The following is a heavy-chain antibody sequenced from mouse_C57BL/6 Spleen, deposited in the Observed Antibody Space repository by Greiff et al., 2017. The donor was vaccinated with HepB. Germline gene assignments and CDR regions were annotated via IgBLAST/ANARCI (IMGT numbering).Heavy chain of an antibody. Sequence: QVQLQQPGAELVKPGASVKLSCKASGYTFTSYWMHWVKQRPGQGLEWIGMIHPNSGSTNYNEKFKSKATLTVDKSSSTAYMQRSSLTSEDSAVYYCARRGDYDEYYFDYWGQGTTLTVSS. J-gene: IGHJ2*01. CDR3: ARRGDYDEYYFDY. CDR1: GYTFTSYW. V-gene: IGHV1-64*01. CDR2: IHPNSGST. D-gene: IGHD2-4*01.